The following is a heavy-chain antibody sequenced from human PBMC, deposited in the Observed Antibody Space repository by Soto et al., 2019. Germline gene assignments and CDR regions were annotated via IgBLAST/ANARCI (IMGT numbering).Heavy chain of an antibody. D-gene: IGHD2-21*01. CDR3: AREAISSFAYYYYGMDV. Sequence: SETLSLTCTVSGGSISSSSYYWGWIRQPPGKGLEWIGSIYYSGSTYYNPSLKIRVTISVDTSKNQFSLKLSSVTAADTAVYYFAREAISSFAYYYYGMDVWGQGTMVTVSS. CDR2: IYYSGST. V-gene: IGHV4-39*07. J-gene: IGHJ6*02. CDR1: GGSISSSSYY.